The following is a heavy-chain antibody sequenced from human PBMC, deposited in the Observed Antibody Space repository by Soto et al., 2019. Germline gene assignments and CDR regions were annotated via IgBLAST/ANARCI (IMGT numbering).Heavy chain of an antibody. CDR2: IWYDGSND. D-gene: IGHD1-26*01. Sequence: QVQLVESGGGVVQPGRSLRLSCAASGFTFSNYGMHWVRQAPGKGLEWVAIIWYDGSNDYYVDSVKGRFTISRDNSKNTLSLQMNSLRAEDTAVYYWARDRWEFQLFYCGLDVWGQGTTVTVSS. V-gene: IGHV3-33*01. CDR1: GFTFSNYG. CDR3: ARDRWEFQLFYCGLDV. J-gene: IGHJ6*02.